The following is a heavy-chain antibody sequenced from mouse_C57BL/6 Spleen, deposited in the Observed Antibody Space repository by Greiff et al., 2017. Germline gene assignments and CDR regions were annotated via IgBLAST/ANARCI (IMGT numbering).Heavy chain of an antibody. CDR3: ARGGYGNYYFDY. CDR1: GYTFTDYY. CDR2: IYPNNGGT. Sequence: VQLQQSGPELVKPGASVKISCKASGYTFTDYYMNWVKQSPGKSLEWIGDIYPNNGGTSYNKKFKGKATLTVDKSSSTAYMELRSLTSEDSAVYDCARGGYGNYYFDYWGQGTTLTVSS. J-gene: IGHJ2*01. V-gene: IGHV1-26*01. D-gene: IGHD2-1*01.